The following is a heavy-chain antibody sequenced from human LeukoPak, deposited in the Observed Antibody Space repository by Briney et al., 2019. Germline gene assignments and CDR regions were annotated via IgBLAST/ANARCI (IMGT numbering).Heavy chain of an antibody. CDR3: ARAVRGSSGRGWFDP. V-gene: IGHV1-2*02. CDR2: INPNSGGT. CDR1: GYTFTGYY. Sequence: GASVKVSCKASGYTFTGYYMHWVRQAPGQGRGWVGWINPNSGGTNYAQKFQGRVSMTRDTAISTAYMELSRMRSDDTAVYYCARAVRGSSGRGWFDPWGQGTLVTVSS. J-gene: IGHJ5*02. D-gene: IGHD6-19*01.